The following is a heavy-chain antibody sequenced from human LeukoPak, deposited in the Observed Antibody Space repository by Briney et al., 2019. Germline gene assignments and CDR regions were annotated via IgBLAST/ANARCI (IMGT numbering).Heavy chain of an antibody. CDR3: AKAYSYGCPSCDAFDI. CDR1: GFTFRSYG. J-gene: IGHJ3*02. V-gene: IGHV3-30*18. D-gene: IGHD5-18*01. Sequence: GGSLRLSCAASGFTFRSYGMHWVRQAPGKGLEWVAVISYDGSNKYYADSVKGRFTISRDNSKNTLYLQMNSLRAEDTAVYYCAKAYSYGCPSCDAFDIWGQGTMVTVSS. CDR2: ISYDGSNK.